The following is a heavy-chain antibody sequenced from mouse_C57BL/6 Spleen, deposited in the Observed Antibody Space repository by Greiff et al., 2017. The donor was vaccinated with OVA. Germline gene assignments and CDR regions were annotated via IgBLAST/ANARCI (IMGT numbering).Heavy chain of an antibody. CDR1: GYTFTGYW. Sequence: QVQLKQSGAELMKPGASVKLSCKATGYTFTGYWIGWVKQRPGHGLEWIGEILPGSGSTNYNEKFKGKATFTADTSSNTAYMQLSSLTTEDSAIYCCVREGGVRQHVMDYWGQGTSVTVSS. CDR2: ILPGSGST. J-gene: IGHJ4*01. CDR3: VREGGVRQHVMDY. V-gene: IGHV1-9*01. D-gene: IGHD2-14*01.